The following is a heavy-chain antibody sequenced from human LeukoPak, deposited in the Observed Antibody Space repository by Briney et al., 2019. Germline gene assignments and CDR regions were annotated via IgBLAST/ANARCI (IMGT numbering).Heavy chain of an antibody. Sequence: SETLSLTCIVSGGSISSYYWSWIRQPAGKGLEWIGRIYTSGSTDYNPSLKSRVTMSVDMSTNQFSLKLSSVTAADTAVYYCARGGDSSGYEYYFDYWGQGTLVTVSS. CDR2: IYTSGST. D-gene: IGHD3-22*01. V-gene: IGHV4-4*07. J-gene: IGHJ4*02. CDR1: GGSISSYY. CDR3: ARGGDSSGYEYYFDY.